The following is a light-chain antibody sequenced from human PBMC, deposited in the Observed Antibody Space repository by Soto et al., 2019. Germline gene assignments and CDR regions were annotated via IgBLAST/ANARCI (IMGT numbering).Light chain of an antibody. V-gene: IGKV1-9*01. CDR3: QQLSTYPRT. CDR1: QGISIN. J-gene: IGKJ1*01. CDR2: DAS. Sequence: DIQLTQSPSFLSASVGDRVTIACRASQGISINLAWYQQRPEKVPNLLIYDASSLRSGVPSRFSGSGSGTEFTLTISSLQPEDFATYYCQQLSTYPRTFGQGTKVEIK.